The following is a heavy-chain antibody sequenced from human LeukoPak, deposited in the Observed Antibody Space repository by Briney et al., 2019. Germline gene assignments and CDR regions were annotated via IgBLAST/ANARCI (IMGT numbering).Heavy chain of an antibody. CDR1: GFTFSSYA. CDR2: ISGSGGST. Sequence: GGSLRLSCAASGFTFSSYAMSWVRQAPGKGLEWVSAISGSGGSTYYADSVKGRFTISRDNSKNTLYLQMNSLRAEDTAVYYCAAQTYYYDSSGYYAWDQGTLVTVSS. CDR3: AAQTYYYDSSGYYA. V-gene: IGHV3-23*01. J-gene: IGHJ5*02. D-gene: IGHD3-22*01.